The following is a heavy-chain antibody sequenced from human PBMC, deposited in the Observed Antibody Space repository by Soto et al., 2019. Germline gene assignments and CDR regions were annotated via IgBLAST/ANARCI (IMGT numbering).Heavy chain of an antibody. J-gene: IGHJ4*02. D-gene: IGHD2-8*02. Sequence: GGSLRLSCAASGFTFSAYGMHWVRQAPGKGLEWVAVIWYDGSNKYYADSVKGRFTISRDNSKNTLYLQMNNLRAEDTAVYYCARDKITGLFDYWGQGTLVTVSS. CDR3: ARDKITGLFDY. CDR1: GFTFSAYG. V-gene: IGHV3-33*01. CDR2: IWYDGSNK.